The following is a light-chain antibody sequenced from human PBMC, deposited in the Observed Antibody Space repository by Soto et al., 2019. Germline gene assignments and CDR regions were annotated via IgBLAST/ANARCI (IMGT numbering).Light chain of an antibody. CDR3: LQHTSYPFT. Sequence: DIQMTQSPSSLSASAGDRVTITCLASQGVRSSLDWYQQKPGKAPKRLIYEISSLQSGVPSRFRGSESGTEFTLTISSLQPEDFATYYCLQHTSYPFTFGPGTKVDIK. J-gene: IGKJ3*01. CDR1: QGVRSS. CDR2: EIS. V-gene: IGKV1-17*01.